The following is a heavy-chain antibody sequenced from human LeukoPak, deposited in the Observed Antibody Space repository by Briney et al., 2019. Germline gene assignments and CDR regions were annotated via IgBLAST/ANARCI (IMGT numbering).Heavy chain of an antibody. D-gene: IGHD3-10*01. CDR1: GYTFTSYD. Sequence: ASVKVSCKASGYTFTSYDINWVRQATGQGLEWMGWMNPNSGSTGYAQKFQGRVTMTRNTSISTAYMELSSLRSDDTAVYYCARAGGLWFGESLDYWGQGTLVTVSS. CDR3: ARAGGLWFGESLDY. V-gene: IGHV1-8*01. J-gene: IGHJ4*02. CDR2: MNPNSGST.